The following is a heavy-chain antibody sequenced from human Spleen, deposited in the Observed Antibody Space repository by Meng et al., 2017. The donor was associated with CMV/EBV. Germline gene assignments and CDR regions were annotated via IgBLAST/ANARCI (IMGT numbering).Heavy chain of an antibody. J-gene: IGHJ4*02. V-gene: IGHV1-69*05. CDR2: IIPIFDTA. Sequence: SVKVSCKASGGTFSSYAISWVRQAPGQGLEWVGGIIPIFDTANYAQKFQGRVTITTDKSTSTAYMELSSLTSEDTAVYYCATAVGTALADFDYWGQGTLVTVSS. CDR3: ATAVGTALADFDY. D-gene: IGHD5-18*01. CDR1: GGTFSSYA.